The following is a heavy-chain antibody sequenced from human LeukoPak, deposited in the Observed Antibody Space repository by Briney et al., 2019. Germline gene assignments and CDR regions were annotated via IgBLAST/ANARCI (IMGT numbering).Heavy chain of an antibody. V-gene: IGHV4-30-4*08. CDR3: AREVTGTTNTLYNWFDP. J-gene: IGHJ5*02. CDR2: IYYSGST. CDR1: GGTISSGDYY. D-gene: IGHD1-7*01. Sequence: PSQTLSLTCTVSGGTISSGDYYWSWIRHPPGKDLEWIGYIYYSGSTYYNTSLKSRVAISVDTSKNQFSLKLSSVTAADTAVYYRAREVTGTTNTLYNWFDPWGQGTLVTVSS.